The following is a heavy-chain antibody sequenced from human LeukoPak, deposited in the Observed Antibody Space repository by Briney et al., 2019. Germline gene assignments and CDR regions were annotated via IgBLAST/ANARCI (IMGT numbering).Heavy chain of an antibody. J-gene: IGHJ3*02. CDR3: ARWVTRGVITDAFDI. D-gene: IGHD3-10*01. CDR1: GFTFSSYE. V-gene: IGHV3-48*03. CDR2: ISSSGSTI. Sequence: GGSLRLSCAASGFTFSSYEMNWVRQAPGKGLECVSYISSSGSTIYYADSVKGRFTISRDNAKNSLYLQMNSLRAEDTAVYYCARWVTRGVITDAFDIWGQGTMVTVSS.